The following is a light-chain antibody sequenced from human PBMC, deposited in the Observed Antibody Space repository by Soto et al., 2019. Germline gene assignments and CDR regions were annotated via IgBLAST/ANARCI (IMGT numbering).Light chain of an antibody. J-gene: IGKJ1*01. V-gene: IGKV1-39*01. CDR3: KQSYSTQWT. CDR1: RSISRY. Sequence: DIHITQSPSSLSASVGDRVNMTCRASRSISRYLSWYQQKPGKAPNLLIYAASSLQSGVPSRFSGAGSGTDFTLTIANLHPEDFAIYYCKQSYSTQWTFGQGTKVDIK. CDR2: AAS.